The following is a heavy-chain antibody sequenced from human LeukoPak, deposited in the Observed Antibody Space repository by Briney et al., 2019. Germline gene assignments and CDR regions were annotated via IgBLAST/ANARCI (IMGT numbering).Heavy chain of an antibody. CDR2: IRYDGSNK. Sequence: YPGGSLRLSCAASGFTFSSYGMHWVRQAPGKGLEWVAFIRYDGSNKYYADSVKGRFTISRDNSKNTLYLQMNSLRAEDTAVYYCAKDFSWGYFDWSYPRGYFDYWGQGTLVTVSS. V-gene: IGHV3-30*02. J-gene: IGHJ4*02. D-gene: IGHD3-9*01. CDR1: GFTFSSYG. CDR3: AKDFSWGYFDWSYPRGYFDY.